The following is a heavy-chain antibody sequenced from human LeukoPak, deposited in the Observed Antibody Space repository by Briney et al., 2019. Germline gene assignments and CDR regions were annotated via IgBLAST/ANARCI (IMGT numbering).Heavy chain of an antibody. CDR2: MNPNSGNT. J-gene: IGHJ4*02. V-gene: IGHV1-8*01. Sequence: ASVKVSCKASGYTFTSYDINWVRQATGQGLEWMGWMNPNSGNTGYAQKFQGRVTMTRNTSISTAYMELSSLRSEDTAVYYCAGRSIGGNFPDYYFDYWGQGTLVTVSS. CDR1: GYTFTSYD. CDR3: AGRSIGGNFPDYYFDY. D-gene: IGHD4-23*01.